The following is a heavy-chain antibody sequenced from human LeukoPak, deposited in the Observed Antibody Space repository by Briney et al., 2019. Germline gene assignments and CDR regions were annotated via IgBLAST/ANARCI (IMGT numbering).Heavy chain of an antibody. J-gene: IGHJ4*02. D-gene: IGHD1/OR15-1a*01. V-gene: IGHV5-51*01. CDR3: ATSESQTRFDY. CDR2: IFPGDSET. CDR1: GYSFTSYW. Sequence: GESLKISCKGSGYSFTSYWIGWVRQMPGKGLEWMGLIFPGDSETIYSPSFQGQVTISADKSINTAYLRWSSLKASDTAMYYCATSESQTRFDYWGQGTLVTVSS.